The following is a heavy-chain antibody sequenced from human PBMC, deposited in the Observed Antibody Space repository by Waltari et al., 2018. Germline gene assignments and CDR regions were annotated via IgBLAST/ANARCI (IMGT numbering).Heavy chain of an antibody. CDR1: GFTFSSYS. CDR3: ARDLNFWSGYYPLAFDI. CDR2: ISSSSSTI. Sequence: EVQLVESGGGLVQPGGSLRLSCAASGFTFSSYSMNWVRQAPGKGLEWVSYISSSSSTIYYADSVKGRFTISRENAKNSLYLQMNSLRAEDTAVYYCARDLNFWSGYYPLAFDIWGQGTMVTVSS. D-gene: IGHD3-3*01. V-gene: IGHV3-48*01. J-gene: IGHJ3*02.